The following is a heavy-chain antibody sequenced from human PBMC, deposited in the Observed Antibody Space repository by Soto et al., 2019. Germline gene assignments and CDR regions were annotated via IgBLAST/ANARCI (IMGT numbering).Heavy chain of an antibody. Sequence: GSGPTLVNPTETLTLTCTVSGFSLSNTRMGVSWIRQPPGKALEWLAHIFSNDEKSYNTHLKTRLTISRDTSRSQVVLTMTSMDPLDTATYFCARIDHARVIWAQGALVTVSS. D-gene: IGHD2-21*01. CDR2: IFSNDEK. V-gene: IGHV2-26*01. J-gene: IGHJ4*02. CDR3: ARIDHARVI. CDR1: GFSLSNTRMG.